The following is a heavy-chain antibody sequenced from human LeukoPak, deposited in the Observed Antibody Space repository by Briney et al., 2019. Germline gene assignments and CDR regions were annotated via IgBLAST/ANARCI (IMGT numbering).Heavy chain of an antibody. CDR2: ISGSGGST. Sequence: GGSLRLSCAASGFTSSSYAMSWVRQAPGKGLEWVSAISGSGGSTYYADSVKGRFTISRDNSKNTLYLQMNSLRAEDTAVYYCAKPPGSSWYGYFDYWGQGTLVTVSS. J-gene: IGHJ4*02. D-gene: IGHD6-13*01. V-gene: IGHV3-23*01. CDR1: GFTSSSYA. CDR3: AKPPGSSWYGYFDY.